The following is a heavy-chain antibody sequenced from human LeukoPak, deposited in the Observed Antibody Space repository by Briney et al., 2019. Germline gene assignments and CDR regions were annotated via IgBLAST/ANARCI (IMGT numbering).Heavy chain of an antibody. CDR2: IYYSGST. CDR1: GGSISSGSYY. Sequence: SETLSLTCTVSGGSISSGSYYWGWLRHPPGKGLELIGTIYYSGSTYYNPSLKSRGTISVDTSKNHFSLKLSSVTAADTAAYYCARHRTRWGGSGIAASIDYWGQGTLVTVSS. V-gene: IGHV4-39*01. D-gene: IGHD6-13*01. J-gene: IGHJ4*02. CDR3: ARHRTRWGGSGIAASIDY.